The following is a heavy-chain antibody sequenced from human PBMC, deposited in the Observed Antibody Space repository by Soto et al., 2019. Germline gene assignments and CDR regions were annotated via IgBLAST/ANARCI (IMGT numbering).Heavy chain of an antibody. D-gene: IGHD2-2*01. V-gene: IGHV3-23*01. CDR2: ISGSGGST. Sequence: GGSLRLSCAASGFTFSIYAMSWVLQAPGKGLESVSAISGSGGSTYYADSVKGRFTISRDNSKNTLYLQMNSLSAADTAVSYSAKERATSPPWFDPWGQGTLVTVS. CDR3: AKERATSPPWFDP. CDR1: GFTFSIYA. J-gene: IGHJ5*02.